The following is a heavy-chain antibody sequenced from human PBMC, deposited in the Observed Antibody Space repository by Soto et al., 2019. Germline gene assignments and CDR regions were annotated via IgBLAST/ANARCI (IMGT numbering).Heavy chain of an antibody. CDR3: ARGVSGSYSSPLDR. D-gene: IGHD3-10*01. CDR2: IIPIFGTA. V-gene: IGHV1-69*13. Sequence: SVKVSCKPSGGTFNIYTFNWVRQAPGQGLEWMGGIIPIFGTATYAQKFQGRVTITAEDATSTAYMEMRALRSEDTAAYYCARGVSGSYSSPLDRWGQGTLVTFSS. J-gene: IGHJ5*02. CDR1: GGTFNIYT.